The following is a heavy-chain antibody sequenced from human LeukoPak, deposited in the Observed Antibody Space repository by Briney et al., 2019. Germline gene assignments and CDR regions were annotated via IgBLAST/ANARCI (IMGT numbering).Heavy chain of an antibody. CDR2: ISSSSSTI. V-gene: IGHV3-48*01. CDR3: ARDSSLYDSSGYFRTGYYGMDV. D-gene: IGHD3-22*01. Sequence: GGPLRLSCAASGFTFSSYSMNWVRQAPGKGLEWVSYISSSSSTIYYADSVKGRFTISRDNAKNSLYLQMNSLRAEDTAVYYCARDSSLYDSSGYFRTGYYGMDVWGQGTTVTVSS. J-gene: IGHJ6*02. CDR1: GFTFSSYS.